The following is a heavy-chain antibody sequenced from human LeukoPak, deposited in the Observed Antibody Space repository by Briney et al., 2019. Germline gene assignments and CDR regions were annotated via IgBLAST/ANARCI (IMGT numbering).Heavy chain of an antibody. Sequence: SETLSLTCTVSGYSISSGYYWGWIRQPPGKGLEWIGSIYHSGSTYYNPSLKSRVTISVDTSKNQFSLKLSSVTAADTAVYYCARYSSGWPYYFDYWGQGTLVTVSS. D-gene: IGHD6-19*01. J-gene: IGHJ4*02. CDR2: IYHSGST. CDR3: ARYSSGWPYYFDY. CDR1: GYSISSGYY. V-gene: IGHV4-38-2*02.